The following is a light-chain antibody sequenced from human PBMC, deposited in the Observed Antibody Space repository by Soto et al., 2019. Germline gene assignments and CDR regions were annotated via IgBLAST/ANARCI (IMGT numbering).Light chain of an antibody. CDR1: SSDVGGYKY. CDR2: EVS. CDR3: SSYAGSALYV. J-gene: IGLJ1*01. V-gene: IGLV2-8*01. Sequence: QSALTQPPSASGSPGQSVTISCTGTSSDVGGYKYVSWYQQHPGKAPKVMIYEVSKRPSGVPDRFSGSKSGNTAPLTVSGLQAEDEADYYCSSYAGSALYVFGSGTKVTVL.